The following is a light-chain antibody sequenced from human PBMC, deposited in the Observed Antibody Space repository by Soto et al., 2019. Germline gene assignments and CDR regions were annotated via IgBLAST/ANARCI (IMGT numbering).Light chain of an antibody. CDR2: GVF. CDR3: QQSYSTPPT. J-gene: IGKJ2*01. Sequence: DIQMTQSPSSLSASVGDRVTITCRTSQSISTYLNWYQQKPGKAPKLLIYGVFSLEIGVPSRFSGGGSATDFSLTISSLQPEDFAVYYCQQSYSTPPTFGQGTKVEIK. CDR1: QSISTY. V-gene: IGKV1-39*01.